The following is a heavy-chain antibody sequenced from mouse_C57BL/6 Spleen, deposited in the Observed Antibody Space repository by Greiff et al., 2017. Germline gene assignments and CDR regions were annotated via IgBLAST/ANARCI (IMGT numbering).Heavy chain of an antibody. Sequence: EVKLMESEGGLVQPGSSMKLSCTASGFTFSDYYMAWVRQVPEKGLEWVANINYDGSSTYYLDSLKSRFIISRDNAKNILYLQMSSLKSEDTATYYCAIYGYDVGFAYWGQGTLVTVSA. CDR2: INYDGSST. V-gene: IGHV5-16*01. J-gene: IGHJ3*01. D-gene: IGHD2-2*01. CDR3: AIYGYDVGFAY. CDR1: GFTFSDYY.